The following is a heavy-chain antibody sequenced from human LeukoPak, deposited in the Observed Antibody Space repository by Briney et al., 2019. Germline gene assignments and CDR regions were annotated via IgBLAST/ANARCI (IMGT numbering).Heavy chain of an antibody. CDR2: IRYDGTDK. D-gene: IGHD3-22*01. CDR3: AKEAPGGYYDSSCCPDY. J-gene: IGHJ4*02. Sequence: GESLRLSCAASGFTFSSYGMHWVRQAPGKGLEWVAFIRYDGTDKYYADSVKGRFTISRDNSKNTLYLQMNSLRAEDTAVYYCAKEAPGGYYDSSCCPDYWGQGTLVTVSS. V-gene: IGHV3-30*02. CDR1: GFTFSSYG.